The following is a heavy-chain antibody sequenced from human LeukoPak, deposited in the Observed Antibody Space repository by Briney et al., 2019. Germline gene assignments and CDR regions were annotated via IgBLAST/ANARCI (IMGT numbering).Heavy chain of an antibody. CDR3: ASAAWKDKGQYYYDSSGYYYGHDY. Sequence: SETLSLTCAVYGGSFSGYYWSWIRQPPGKGLEWIGEINHSGSTNYNPSLKSRVTISVDTSKNQFSLKLSSVTAADTAVYYCASAAWKDKGQYYYDSSGYYYGHDYWGRGTLVTVSS. J-gene: IGHJ4*02. CDR2: INHSGST. V-gene: IGHV4-34*01. CDR1: GGSFSGYY. D-gene: IGHD3-22*01.